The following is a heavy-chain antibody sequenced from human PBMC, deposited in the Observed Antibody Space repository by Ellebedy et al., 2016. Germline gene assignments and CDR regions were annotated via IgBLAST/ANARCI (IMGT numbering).Heavy chain of an antibody. J-gene: IGHJ6*02. D-gene: IGHD3-3*01. V-gene: IGHV2-5*01. CDR3: AHPRTAPAGSYRYYYFGMDV. CDR2: IYWNDDK. Sequence: SGPTLVXPTQTLTLTCTFSGFSFDTPGVGVAWIRQTPGEALEWLALIYWNDDKRYSPFLKSRVTITKDTSKNQVVLEMTNVEPLDTGLYYCAHPRTAPAGSYRYYYFGMDVWGQGTSVTVSS. CDR1: GFSFDTPGVG.